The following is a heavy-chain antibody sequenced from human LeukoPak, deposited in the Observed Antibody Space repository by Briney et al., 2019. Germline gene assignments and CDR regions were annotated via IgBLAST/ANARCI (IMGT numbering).Heavy chain of an antibody. J-gene: IGHJ6*03. CDR1: GGSFSGYH. V-gene: IGHV4-34*01. Sequence: SETLSLTCAVYGGSFSGYHWTWIRQSPGKGLEWIGDINPSGSNYYNPSLKRRLTISVDTSKNQFSLKLRSVTAADTAVYYCARGRHDITMIVVVMTSVSYYLDVWGKGTTVTVS. CDR3: ARGRHDITMIVVVMTSVSYYLDV. D-gene: IGHD3-22*01. CDR2: INPSGSN.